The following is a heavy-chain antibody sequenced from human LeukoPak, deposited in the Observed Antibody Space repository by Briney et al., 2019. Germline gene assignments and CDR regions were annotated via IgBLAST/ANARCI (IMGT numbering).Heavy chain of an antibody. CDR1: GLTFEDYA. CDR3: AKDEYSSTSGVFDI. Sequence: GRSLRLSCAASGLTFEDYAMHCVRQARGKGLEGVSDIRWNSGSIIYADSVKGRFTFSRDNAKNTLHVQMNSLIGGDMSLYFCAKDEYSSTSGVFDIWGQGTMVTVSS. J-gene: IGHJ3*02. V-gene: IGHV3-9*03. CDR2: IRWNSGSI. D-gene: IGHD6-6*01.